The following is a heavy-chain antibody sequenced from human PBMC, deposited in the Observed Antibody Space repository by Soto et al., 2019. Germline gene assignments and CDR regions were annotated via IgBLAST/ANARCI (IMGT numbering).Heavy chain of an antibody. CDR1: GFTFSNAW. CDR3: TTDAASGYYHAYYYYMDV. J-gene: IGHJ6*03. CDR2: IKSKTDGGTT. D-gene: IGHD3-3*01. V-gene: IGHV3-15*01. Sequence: EVQLVESGGGLVKPGGSLRLSCAASGFTFSNAWMSWVRQAPGKGLEWVGRIKSKTDGGTTDYAAHVKGRFTISRDDSKNTLYLQMNSMKTEDTAVYYCTTDAASGYYHAYYYYMDVWGKGTKVTVSS.